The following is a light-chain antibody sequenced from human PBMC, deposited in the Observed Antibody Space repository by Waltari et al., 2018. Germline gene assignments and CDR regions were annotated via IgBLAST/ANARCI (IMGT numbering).Light chain of an antibody. CDR1: QSVSSSY. CDR3: QQYGSSPWT. J-gene: IGKJ1*01. Sequence: EIVLTQSPGTLSLSPGERATLSCRASQSVSSSYLAWYQQKPGKAPRVLIHGGSNRATGIHNRFSGSGSETDFNLTSSRLGPENFAVYYCQQYGSSPWTFGQGTTVEIK. V-gene: IGKV3-20*01. CDR2: GGS.